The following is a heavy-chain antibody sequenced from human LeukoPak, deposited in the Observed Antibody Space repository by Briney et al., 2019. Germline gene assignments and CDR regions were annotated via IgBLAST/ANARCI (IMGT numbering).Heavy chain of an antibody. CDR2: IIPSLGIA. Sequence: ASVKVSCKASGGTFSSYAISWVRHAPGQGLEWMGRIIPSLGIANYAQTFQSRVTITADKSASTAYMQLSSLRSEETAVYYCATGPIAVAGSYFDYWGQGTLVTVSS. CDR3: ATGPIAVAGSYFDY. CDR1: GGTFSSYA. V-gene: IGHV1-69*04. D-gene: IGHD6-19*01. J-gene: IGHJ4*02.